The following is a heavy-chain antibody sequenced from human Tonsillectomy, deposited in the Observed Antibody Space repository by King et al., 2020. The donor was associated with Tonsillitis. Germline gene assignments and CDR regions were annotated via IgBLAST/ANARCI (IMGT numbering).Heavy chain of an antibody. D-gene: IGHD2-15*01. CDR2: INWNGGST. CDR3: AGGYCSGGSCRDDAFDI. CDR1: GFTFDDYG. Sequence: VQLVESGGGVVRPGGSLRLSCAASGFTFDDYGMSWVRPAPGKGLEWVSGINWNGGSTGYADPVKGRFTISRDNAKNPLYLQMNSLRAEDTALYYCAGGYCSGGSCRDDAFDIWGQGTMVTVSS. V-gene: IGHV3-20*04. J-gene: IGHJ3*02.